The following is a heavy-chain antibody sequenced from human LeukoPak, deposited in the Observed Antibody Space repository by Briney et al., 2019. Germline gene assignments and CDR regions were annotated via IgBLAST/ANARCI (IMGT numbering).Heavy chain of an antibody. CDR3: ARDLRHHSGIAVSPFDY. CDR1: GYSFTRCY. Sequence: ASVKVSCKASGYSFTRCYLHWVRQAPGQGLEWMGIINPSDDTTTHALKFQGRVTMTSDTSTSTVYMELSSLRSEDTAVYYCARDLRHHSGIAVSPFDYWGQGTLVTVSS. V-gene: IGHV1-46*01. D-gene: IGHD6-19*01. CDR2: INPSDDTT. J-gene: IGHJ4*02.